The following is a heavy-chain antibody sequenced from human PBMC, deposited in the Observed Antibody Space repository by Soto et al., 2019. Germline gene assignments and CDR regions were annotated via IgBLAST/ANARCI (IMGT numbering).Heavy chain of an antibody. V-gene: IGHV4-39*01. J-gene: IGHJ6*03. Sequence: SETLSLTCTVSGGSISSSSYYWGWIRQPPGKGLEWIGSIYYSGSTYYNPSLKSRVTISVDTSKNQFSLKLSSVTVADTAFYYCAGGGFIVVAARSVMDVWGKGTTVTISS. CDR2: IYYSGST. CDR1: GGSISSSSYY. CDR3: AGGGFIVVAARSVMDV. D-gene: IGHD2-2*01.